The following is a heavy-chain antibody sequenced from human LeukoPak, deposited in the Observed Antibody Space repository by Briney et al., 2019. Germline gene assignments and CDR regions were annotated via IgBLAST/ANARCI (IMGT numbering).Heavy chain of an antibody. CDR2: INSYWSST. CDR1: GFPHNSYW. J-gene: IGHJ5*02. CDR3: ARESDRYDFWSGCHGNWFDP. D-gene: IGHD3-3*01. V-gene: IGHV3-74*01. Sequence: SGGPLRLSCAASGFPHNSYWMHWVRQAPGKGLVWVSRINSYWSSTSYAVSVEGRFTISRDNAKNTLYLKMNSLRAEDTAVYYCARESDRYDFWSGCHGNWFDPWGQGTLVTVSS.